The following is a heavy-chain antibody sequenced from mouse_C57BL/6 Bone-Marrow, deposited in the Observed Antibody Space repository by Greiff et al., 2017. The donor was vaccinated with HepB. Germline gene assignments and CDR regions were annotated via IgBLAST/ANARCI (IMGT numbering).Heavy chain of an antibody. CDR1: GYTFTSYW. J-gene: IGHJ4*01. CDR2: IYPGSGST. V-gene: IGHV1-55*01. Sequence: VQLQQPGAELVKPGASVKMSCKASGYTFTSYWITWVKQRPGQGLEWIGDIYPGSGSTNYNEKFKSKATLTVATSSSTAYMQLSSLTSEDSAVYYCARDGYRYYLDYWGQGTSVTVSS. CDR3: ARDGYRYYLDY. D-gene: IGHD2-12*01.